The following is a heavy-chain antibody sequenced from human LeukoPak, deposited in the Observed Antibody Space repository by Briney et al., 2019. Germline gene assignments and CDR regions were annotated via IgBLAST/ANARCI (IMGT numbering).Heavy chain of an antibody. J-gene: IGHJ5*02. Sequence: KPGGSLRLSCAASGFTFSDYYMSWIRQSPGKGLEWIGEINHAGLTIYNPSLKSRVTISVDKSKNQFSLKLSSVTAADTAVYYCARVEEILLNWFDPWGQGTLVTVSS. D-gene: IGHD2/OR15-2a*01. CDR3: ARVEEILLNWFDP. V-gene: IGHV4-34*01. CDR1: GFTFSDYY. CDR2: INHAGLT.